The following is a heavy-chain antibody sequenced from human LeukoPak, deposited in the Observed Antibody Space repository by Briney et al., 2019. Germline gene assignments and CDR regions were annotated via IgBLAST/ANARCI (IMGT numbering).Heavy chain of an antibody. CDR1: GYSISSGYY. J-gene: IGHJ5*02. D-gene: IGHD1-26*01. V-gene: IGHV4-38-2*02. Sequence: SETLSLTCTVSGYSISSGYYWGWIRQPPGKGLEWIGSIYHSGSTYYNPSLKSRVTISVDTSKNQFSLKLSSVTAADTAVYYCARVPYSGSYYWVHWFDPWGQGTLVTVSS. CDR2: IYHSGST. CDR3: ARVPYSGSYYWVHWFDP.